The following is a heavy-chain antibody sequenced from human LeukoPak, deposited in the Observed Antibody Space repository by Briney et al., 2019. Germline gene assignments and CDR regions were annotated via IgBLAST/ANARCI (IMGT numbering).Heavy chain of an antibody. CDR3: SAERITIFGVPINSLYA. V-gene: IGHV3-30*03. CDR1: GFTFSSYG. Sequence: GRSLRLSCAASGFTFSSYGIHWVRQVPGKGLEWVAVISSDGTNQYYADSVKGRFTISRDNSKTTLFLQMNSLRAEDTAVYYCSAERITIFGVPINSLYAWGQGTLVTVSS. D-gene: IGHD3-3*01. J-gene: IGHJ5*02. CDR2: ISSDGTNQ.